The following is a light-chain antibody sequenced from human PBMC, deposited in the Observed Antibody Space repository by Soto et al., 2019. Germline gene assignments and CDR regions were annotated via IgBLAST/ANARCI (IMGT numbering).Light chain of an antibody. CDR3: QQRSDWPPLVT. CDR2: DAT. J-gene: IGKJ4*01. V-gene: IGKV3-11*01. Sequence: EIVLTQSPATLSLSPGESATLSCRASRTVRTYLAWYQHKPGQAPRLLMYDATKRAAGIPARFSGSGSGTDFTLTISSLEPEDFAVYYSQQRSDWPPLVTFGGGTKVEI. CDR1: RTVRTY.